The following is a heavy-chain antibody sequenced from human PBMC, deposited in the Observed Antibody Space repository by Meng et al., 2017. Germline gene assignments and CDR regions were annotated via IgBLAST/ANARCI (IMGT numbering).Heavy chain of an antibody. CDR3: ARDGVGATEGYFDY. CDR1: GCTFSSCA. J-gene: IGHJ4*02. V-gene: IGHV1-69*06. D-gene: IGHD1-26*01. CDR2: IIPIFGKT. Sequence: LGELGAEVEKPGLSVKASFKASGCTFSSCAISWVRQAPGQGLEWVGGIIPIFGKTNYAQKFQGRVTITADNTTSTAYMELSSLRSEDTAVYYCARDGVGATEGYFDYWGQGTLVTVSS.